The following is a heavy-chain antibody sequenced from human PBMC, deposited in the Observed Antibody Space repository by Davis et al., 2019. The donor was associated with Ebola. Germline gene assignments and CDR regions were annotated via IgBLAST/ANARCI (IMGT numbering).Heavy chain of an antibody. D-gene: IGHD1-26*01. CDR3: AKCRRVGVKAPNDH. Sequence: GESLKISCAASGFTFSHYAMSWVRQAPGKGMEWVSAISGSGSRTYYADSLKDRLTISRDNSNNTLYLQMNSLRVEDTAVYYCAKCRRVGVKAPNDHWGQGTLVTVSS. J-gene: IGHJ4*02. CDR2: ISGSGSRT. V-gene: IGHV3-23*01. CDR1: GFTFSHYA.